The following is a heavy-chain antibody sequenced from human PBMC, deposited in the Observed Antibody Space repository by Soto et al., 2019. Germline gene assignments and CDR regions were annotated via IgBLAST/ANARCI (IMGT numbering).Heavy chain of an antibody. D-gene: IGHD3-3*01. CDR2: INPSGGST. CDR1: GYTFTSYY. CDR3: ARDRHVLRFLEWSKGAHYYYCMDV. Sequence: ASVQVSCKASGYTFTSYYMHWVRQAPGQGLEWMGIINPSGGSTSYAQKFQGRVTMTRDTSTSTVYMELSSLRSEDTAVYYCARDRHVLRFLEWSKGAHYYYCMDVWGQGTLVTVSS. V-gene: IGHV1-46*01. J-gene: IGHJ6*02.